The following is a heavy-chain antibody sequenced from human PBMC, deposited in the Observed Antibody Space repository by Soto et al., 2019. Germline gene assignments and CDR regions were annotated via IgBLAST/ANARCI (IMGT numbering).Heavy chain of an antibody. J-gene: IGHJ4*02. Sequence: GASVKVSCKASGYSFTNYAMHWVRQAPGQRLEWMGWINAGNGNTKYSQKLQGRVTMTTDTSTSTAYMELRSLRSDDTAVYYCARDVTPPDYWGQGTLVTVSS. CDR3: ARDVTPPDY. CDR2: INAGNGNT. V-gene: IGHV1-3*01. CDR1: GYSFTNYA.